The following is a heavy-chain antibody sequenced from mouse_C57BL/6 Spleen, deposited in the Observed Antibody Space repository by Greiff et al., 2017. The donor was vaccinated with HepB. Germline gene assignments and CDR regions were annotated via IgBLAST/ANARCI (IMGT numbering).Heavy chain of an antibody. V-gene: IGHV5-17*01. J-gene: IGHJ1*03. Sequence: EVQGVESGGGLVKPGGSLKLSCAASGFTFSDYGMHWVRQAPEKGLEWVAYISSGSSTIYYADTVKGRFTISRDNAKNTLFLQMTSLRSEDTAMYYCASSYYYGSSNWYFDVWGTGTTVTVSS. CDR2: ISSGSSTI. CDR1: GFTFSDYG. D-gene: IGHD1-1*01. CDR3: ASSYYYGSSNWYFDV.